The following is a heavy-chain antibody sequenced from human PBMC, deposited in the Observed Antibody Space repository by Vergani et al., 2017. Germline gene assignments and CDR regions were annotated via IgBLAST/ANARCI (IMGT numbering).Heavy chain of an antibody. V-gene: IGHV4-39*01. CDR2: IYYSGST. D-gene: IGHD3-3*01. J-gene: IGHJ3*02. Sequence: QLQLQESGPGLVKPSETLSITCTVSGGSISSSSYYWGWIRQPPGKGLEWIGSIYYSGSTYYNPSLKSRVTISVDTSKNQFSLKLSSVTAADTAVYYCARKKDFWSGYFTGGAFDIWGQGTMVTVSS. CDR3: ARKKDFWSGYFTGGAFDI. CDR1: GGSISSSSYY.